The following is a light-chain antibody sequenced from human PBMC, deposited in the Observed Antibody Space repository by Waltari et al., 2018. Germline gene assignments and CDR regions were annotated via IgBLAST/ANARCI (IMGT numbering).Light chain of an antibody. CDR2: VNSDGSH. J-gene: IGLJ3*02. V-gene: IGLV4-69*01. CDR3: QAWGTGIQGV. Sequence: LGVTQSPSASASLGASVKLTCILSRGPGTNAVAWHQPQPEKGPRFLMKVNSDGSHSKGDGIPDRFSGSSSGAERYLTISSLQSEDEADYYCQAWGTGIQGVFGGGTKLTVL. CDR1: RGPGTNA.